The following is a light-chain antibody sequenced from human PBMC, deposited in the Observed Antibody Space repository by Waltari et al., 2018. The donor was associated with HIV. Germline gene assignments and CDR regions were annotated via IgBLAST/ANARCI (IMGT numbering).Light chain of an antibody. CDR1: QTINNY. J-gene: IGKJ2*01. CDR2: AAS. V-gene: IGKV1-39*01. CDR3: QETYSPTRA. Sequence: DIQMTQSTSSLSASVGDRVTITCRASQTINNYLNWYQQKSGKAPELLIYAASSLEGGVPYRFNGSGSGTDFTLTISSLQPEDFATYYCQETYSPTRAFGQGTKLEIK.